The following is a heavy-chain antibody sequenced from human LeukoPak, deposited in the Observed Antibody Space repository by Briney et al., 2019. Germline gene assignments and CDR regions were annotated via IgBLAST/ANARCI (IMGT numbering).Heavy chain of an antibody. CDR2: ISYDGSDK. V-gene: IGHV3-30*03. CDR3: ARDVGYSYGVPS. J-gene: IGHJ4*02. D-gene: IGHD5-18*01. Sequence: GRSLRLSCVASGFTFGTYGMHWVRQAPGKGLDWVAAISYDGSDKYYADSVKGRFTISRDNSKNTLYLQMNSLRAEDTAVYYCARDVGYSYGVPSWGQGTLVTVSS. CDR1: GFTFGTYG.